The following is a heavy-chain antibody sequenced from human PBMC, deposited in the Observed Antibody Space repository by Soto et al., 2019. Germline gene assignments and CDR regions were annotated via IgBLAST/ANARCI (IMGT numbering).Heavy chain of an antibody. J-gene: IGHJ4*02. CDR3: ARAVGSLLGKY. D-gene: IGHD3-3*02. Sequence: EVQLVESGGGLVQPGGSLRLYCAASGFTFRSYSMNWVRQAPGKGLEWVSYISSSSSTIYYADSVKGRFTISRDNAKNSLYLQMNSLRAEDTAVYYCARAVGSLLGKYLGQGTLVTVSS. CDR1: GFTFRSYS. V-gene: IGHV3-48*01. CDR2: ISSSSSTI.